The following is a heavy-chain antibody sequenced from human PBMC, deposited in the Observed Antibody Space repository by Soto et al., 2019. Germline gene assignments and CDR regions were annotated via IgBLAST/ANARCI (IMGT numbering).Heavy chain of an antibody. V-gene: IGHV6-1*01. CDR3: ARHTAVASFDY. Sequence: SQTLSLTCDISGDSVSSNSATWNWFRQSPSRGLEWLGRTFYRSKWYNDYAVSVKSRIIINPDTSKNQFSLKLSSVTAADTAVYYCARHTAVASFDYWGQRTLVTGSS. CDR2: TFYRSKWYN. J-gene: IGHJ4*02. CDR1: GDSVSSNSAT. D-gene: IGHD6-19*01.